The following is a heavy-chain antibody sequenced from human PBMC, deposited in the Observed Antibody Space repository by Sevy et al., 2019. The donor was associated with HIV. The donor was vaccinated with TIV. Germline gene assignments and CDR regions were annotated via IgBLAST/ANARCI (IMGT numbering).Heavy chain of an antibody. CDR3: ALGYYDSSGYSPYYYYYGMDV. D-gene: IGHD3-22*01. J-gene: IGHJ6*02. Sequence: GGSLRLSCAASGFTFSSYAMSWVRQAPGKGLEWVSAISGSGGSTYYADSVKGRFTISRDNSKITLYLQMNSLGAEDTAVYYCALGYYDSSGYSPYYYYYGMDVWGQGTTVTVSS. V-gene: IGHV3-23*01. CDR1: GFTFSSYA. CDR2: ISGSGGST.